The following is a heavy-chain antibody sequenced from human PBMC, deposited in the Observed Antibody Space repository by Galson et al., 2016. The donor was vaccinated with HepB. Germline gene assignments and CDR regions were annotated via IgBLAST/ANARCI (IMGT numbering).Heavy chain of an antibody. J-gene: IGHJ6*04. CDR1: GFTFSDYS. CDR2: ISSSSTTI. Sequence: SLRLSCAASGFTFSDYSMNWVRQAPGKGLEWISYISSSSTTIYYADSVKGRFTISRDNAKNSLFLQMNSLRAEETAVYYCARGRGMDVWGKGTTVTVSS. V-gene: IGHV3-48*01. CDR3: ARGRGMDV.